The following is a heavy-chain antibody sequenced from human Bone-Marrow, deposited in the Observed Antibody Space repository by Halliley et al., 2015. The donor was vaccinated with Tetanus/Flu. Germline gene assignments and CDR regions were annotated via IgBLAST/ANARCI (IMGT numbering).Heavy chain of an antibody. CDR2: KKQDGSEK. Sequence: KGLGWVAIKKQDGSEKPYVESTGGRFPISRDNAKNSLFLQMNSLRADDPATYYCVRGAGWVFDCWGQGTLVTVSS. D-gene: IGHD1-26*01. V-gene: IGHV3-7*03. J-gene: IGHJ5*01. CDR3: VRGAGWVFDC.